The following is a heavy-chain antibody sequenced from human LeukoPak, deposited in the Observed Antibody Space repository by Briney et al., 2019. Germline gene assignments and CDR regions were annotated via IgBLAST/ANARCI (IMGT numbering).Heavy chain of an antibody. D-gene: IGHD5-12*01. Sequence: KTSETLSLTCTVSGYSISSGYYWGWIRQPPGKGLEWIGSIYHSGSTYYNPSLKSRVTISVDTSKNQFSLKLSSVTAADTAVYYCARETVVATIPYFDYWGQGTLVTVSS. CDR3: ARETVVATIPYFDY. J-gene: IGHJ4*02. CDR1: GYSISSGYY. V-gene: IGHV4-38-2*02. CDR2: IYHSGST.